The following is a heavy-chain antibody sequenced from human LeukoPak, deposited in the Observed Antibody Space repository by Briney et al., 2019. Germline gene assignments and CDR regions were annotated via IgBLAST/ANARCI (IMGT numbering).Heavy chain of an antibody. D-gene: IGHD3-3*01. CDR1: AYSISSDYY. J-gene: IGHJ5*02. V-gene: IGHV4-38-2*02. CDR3: ARDHLANLASRLFDP. Sequence: PSETLSLTCTVSAYSISSDYYWGWIRQPPGKGLERIGSIHHSGRTYYNPSLKSRVTISVDTSKNQFSLKLSSVTAADTAVYYCARDHLANLASRLFDPWGQGTLVTVSS. CDR2: IHHSGRT.